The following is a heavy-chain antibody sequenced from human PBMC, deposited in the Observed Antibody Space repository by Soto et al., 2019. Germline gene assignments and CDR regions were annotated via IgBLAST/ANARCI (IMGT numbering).Heavy chain of an antibody. CDR2: TNPNTGDA. CDR3: ARGEDYSRMDV. V-gene: IGHV1-2*02. J-gene: IGHJ6*02. CDR1: GYTFTGHY. D-gene: IGHD4-4*01. Sequence: QVQLVQSGAEVKKPGASVKVSCKASGYTFTGHYIHWVRQAPGQGLEWMGWTNPNTGDANSAQKFQGRVTMTRDTAISTVYMDLRSLTFDDTAVYYCARGEDYSRMDVCGQGTTVTVSS.